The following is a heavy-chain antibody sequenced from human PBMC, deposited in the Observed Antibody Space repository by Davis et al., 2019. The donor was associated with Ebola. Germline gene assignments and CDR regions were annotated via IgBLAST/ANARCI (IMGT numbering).Heavy chain of an antibody. CDR3: AREGYCSGGSCSLDAFDI. Sequence: PGGSLRLSCAASGFTFSIYSMNWVRQAPGKGLEWVSYISSGSSTIYYADSVKGRSTISRDNAKNSLYLQMNSLRDEDTAVYYCAREGYCSGGSCSLDAFDIWGQGTMVTVSS. CDR2: ISSGSSTI. V-gene: IGHV3-48*02. CDR1: GFTFSIYS. D-gene: IGHD2-15*01. J-gene: IGHJ3*02.